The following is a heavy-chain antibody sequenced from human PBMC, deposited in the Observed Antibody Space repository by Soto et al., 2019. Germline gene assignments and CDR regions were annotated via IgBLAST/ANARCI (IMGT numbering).Heavy chain of an antibody. CDR1: SASIISEQR. CDR2: IHHSGST. CDR3: ARSFGGYAIDQ. V-gene: IGHV4-4*02. D-gene: IGHD6-19*01. Sequence: QMQLQESGPGLVKPSETLSLTCAVSSASIISEQRWSWIRQPPGKGLEWIGEIHHSGSTNNNPSLRGRVPMSVDKSKNQFSLNLNSVTAADTAVDYCARSFGGYAIDQWGQGTLVIVSS. J-gene: IGHJ4*02.